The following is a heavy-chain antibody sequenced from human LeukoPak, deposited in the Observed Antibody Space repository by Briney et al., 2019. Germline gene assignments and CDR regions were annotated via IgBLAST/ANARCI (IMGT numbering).Heavy chain of an antibody. CDR3: ARGWMYYYDSGSQLYYFDY. Sequence: GGSLRLSCAASGFTFSSYSMNWVRQAPGKGLEWVSSISISSAYIYYADSLKGRFTISRDNAKNSLYLQMSSLRAEDTAVYYCARGWMYYYDSGSQLYYFDYWGQGTLVTASS. D-gene: IGHD3-10*01. CDR1: GFTFSSYS. CDR2: ISISSAYI. J-gene: IGHJ4*02. V-gene: IGHV3-21*01.